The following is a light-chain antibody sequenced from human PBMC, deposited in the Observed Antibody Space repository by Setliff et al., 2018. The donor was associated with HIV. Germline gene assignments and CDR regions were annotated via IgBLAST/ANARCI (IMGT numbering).Light chain of an antibody. V-gene: IGLV1-36*01. J-gene: IGLJ3*02. CDR2: FDD. CDR3: AAWDDSLNGPL. CDR1: SSNIGNNA. Sequence: QSVLTQPPSVSGAPRQRVTISCSGSSSNIGNNAGNWYQQRPGESPKLLIQFDDVLPSGVSDRFSGSKSGTSASLAISDVQSEDEADYYCAAWDDSLNGPLFGGGTKVTVL.